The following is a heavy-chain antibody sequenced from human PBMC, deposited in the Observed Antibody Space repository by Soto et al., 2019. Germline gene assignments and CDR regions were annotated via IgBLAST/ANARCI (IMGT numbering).Heavy chain of an antibody. J-gene: IGHJ4*02. CDR1: GFSFSVYG. V-gene: IGHV3-33*01. Sequence: LRLSCETSGFSFSVYGMHWVRQAPGKGLELVAVIWYDASKQFYAASVEGRFTISRDNSNAILYLQMNSLRAEDTAVYYCAAWAEGATEVHWGQGTLVTVSS. D-gene: IGHD2-15*01. CDR2: IWYDASKQ. CDR3: AAWAEGATEVH.